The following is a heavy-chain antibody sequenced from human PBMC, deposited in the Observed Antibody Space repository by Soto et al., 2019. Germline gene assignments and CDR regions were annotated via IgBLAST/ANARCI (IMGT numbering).Heavy chain of an antibody. CDR1: GYSFTSYW. Sequence: PGESLKISCKGSGYSFTSYWIGWVRQMPGKGLEWMGIIYPGDSDTRYSPSFQGQVTISADKSISTAYLQWSSLKASDTAMYYCARVVVPAAYYYGMDVWGQGTTVTVSS. CDR3: ARVVVPAAYYYGMDV. V-gene: IGHV5-51*01. D-gene: IGHD2-2*01. J-gene: IGHJ6*02. CDR2: IYPGDSDT.